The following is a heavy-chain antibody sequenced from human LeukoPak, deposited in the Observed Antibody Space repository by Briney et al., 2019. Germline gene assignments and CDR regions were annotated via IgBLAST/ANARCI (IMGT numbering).Heavy chain of an antibody. Sequence: PGGSLRLSCAASGFTFSSFSMNWVRQAPGKGLQWVSYISSSSGIRYYADSVQGRFTISRDNAKLYLQMNSLRAEDTAVYYCARRSTIFGGYYYMDVWGKGTKVTVSS. CDR3: ARRSTIFGGYYYMDV. D-gene: IGHD3-3*01. V-gene: IGHV3-48*01. CDR1: GFTFSSFS. J-gene: IGHJ6*03. CDR2: ISSSSGIR.